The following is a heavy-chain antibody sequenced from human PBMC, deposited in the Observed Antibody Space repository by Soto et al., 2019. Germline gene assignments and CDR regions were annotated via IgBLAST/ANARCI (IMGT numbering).Heavy chain of an antibody. CDR3: SGGQNDYNYYYYYPMDV. J-gene: IGHJ6*02. CDR2: IRSKPNNYAT. Sequence: EVQLVESGGGLVQPGASLRLSCAASGFPFSGSAMHWVRQAPGKGLEWVGRIRSKPNNYATAYAASVKGRFSISRDDSKNTAYLQVNGLKTEDTAVYYCSGGQNDYNYYYYYPMDVWGRGTTVTVSS. D-gene: IGHD4-4*01. V-gene: IGHV3-73*02. CDR1: GFPFSGSA.